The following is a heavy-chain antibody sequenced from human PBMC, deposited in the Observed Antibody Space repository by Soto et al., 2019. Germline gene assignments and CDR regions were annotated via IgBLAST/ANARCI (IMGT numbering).Heavy chain of an antibody. CDR2: IYYSGST. D-gene: IGHD4-17*01. Sequence: QLQLQESGPGLVKPSETLSLTCTVSGGSISRSSYYWGWIRQPPGKGLEWIGSIYYSGSTYYNPSLKSRVTISVDTSKNQFSLRLSSVTAADTAVYYCARISRNDYGDPAFHYWGQGTLVTVSS. CDR3: ARISRNDYGDPAFHY. CDR1: GGSISRSSYY. J-gene: IGHJ4*02. V-gene: IGHV4-39*01.